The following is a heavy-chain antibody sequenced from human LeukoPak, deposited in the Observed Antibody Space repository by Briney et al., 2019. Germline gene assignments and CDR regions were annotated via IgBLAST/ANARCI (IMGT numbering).Heavy chain of an antibody. J-gene: IGHJ4*02. D-gene: IGHD5-18*01. V-gene: IGHV4-38-2*01. CDR3: ARAAAMVFYYFDY. Sequence: SETLSLTCAVSGYSISSGYYWGWIRQPPGKGLEWIGSIYHSGSTYYNPSLKSRVTISVDTSKNQFSLKVSSVTAADTAVYYCARAAAMVFYYFDYWGQGTLVTVSS. CDR2: IYHSGST. CDR1: GYSISSGYY.